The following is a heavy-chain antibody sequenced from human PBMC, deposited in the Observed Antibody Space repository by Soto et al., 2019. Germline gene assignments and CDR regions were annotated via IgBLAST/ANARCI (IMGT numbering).Heavy chain of an antibody. CDR3: ARGRGRYFGWGGRYYYYYGMDV. J-gene: IGHJ6*02. D-gene: IGHD3-9*01. CDR2: IIPIFGTA. Sequence: QVQLVQSGAEVKKPGSSVKVSCKASGGTFSSYAISWVRQAPGQGLEWMGGIIPIFGTANYAQKFQGRVTITADESTSTAYMELSSLRSEDTAVYYCARGRGRYFGWGGRYYYYYGMDVWGQGTTVTVSS. V-gene: IGHV1-69*01. CDR1: GGTFSSYA.